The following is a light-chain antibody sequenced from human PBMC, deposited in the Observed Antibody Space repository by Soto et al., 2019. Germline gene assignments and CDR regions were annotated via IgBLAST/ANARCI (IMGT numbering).Light chain of an antibody. CDR2: EGS. V-gene: IGLV2-23*03. CDR1: SSDVGSYNL. CDR3: CSYAGSMIFV. Sequence: QSALTQPASVSGSPGQSITISCTGTSSDVGSYNLVSWYQQHPGKAPKLMIYEGSKRPSGVSNRFSGSKSANTASLTISGLQAEDEADYYCCSYAGSMIFVFCGGTKLTVL. J-gene: IGLJ2*01.